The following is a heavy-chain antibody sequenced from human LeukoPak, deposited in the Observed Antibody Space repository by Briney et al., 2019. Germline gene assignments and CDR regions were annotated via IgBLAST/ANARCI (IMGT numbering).Heavy chain of an antibody. D-gene: IGHD5-18*01. J-gene: IGHJ4*02. CDR1: GFTFSSDA. CDR2: ISGSGGSR. CDR3: AGVDTVTAYYFDL. Sequence: QPGGSLRLSGATSGFTFSSDAMSWVRQAPGKGLDGVSAISGSGGSRYDVESVEGRFTISRDNSRNTLYLQMNSLRAEDTAVYYCAGVDTVTAYYFDLWGQGTLVTVSS. V-gene: IGHV3-23*01.